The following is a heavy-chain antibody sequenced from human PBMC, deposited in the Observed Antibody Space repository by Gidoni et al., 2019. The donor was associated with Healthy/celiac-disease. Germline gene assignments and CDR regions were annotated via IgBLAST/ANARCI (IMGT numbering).Heavy chain of an antibody. Sequence: DSVKGRFTISRDNSKNTLFLQMNSLRAEDTAVYYCAKGDGAIAARPVDYWGQGTLVTVSS. V-gene: IGHV3-23*01. CDR3: AKGDGAIAARPVDY. J-gene: IGHJ4*02. D-gene: IGHD6-6*01.